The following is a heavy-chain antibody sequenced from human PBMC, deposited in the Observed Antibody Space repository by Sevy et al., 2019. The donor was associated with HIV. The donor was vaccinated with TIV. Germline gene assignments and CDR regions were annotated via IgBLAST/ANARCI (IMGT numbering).Heavy chain of an antibody. V-gene: IGHV4-59*08. J-gene: IGHJ4*02. CDR2: IYYNGHI. D-gene: IGHD1-26*01. CDR3: AGENAWGRGYS. Sequence: SETLSLTYTVSGDSITSLYWIWIRQPPGKGLEWIANIYYNGHINYNPSLKSRVTLSLDTSKNQFSLRLSSVTAADTAMYYCAGENAWGRGYSWGQGTLVTVSS. CDR1: GDSITSLY.